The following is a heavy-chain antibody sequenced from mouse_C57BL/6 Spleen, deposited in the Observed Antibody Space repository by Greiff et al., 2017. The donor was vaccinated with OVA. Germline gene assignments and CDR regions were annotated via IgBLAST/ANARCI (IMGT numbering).Heavy chain of an antibody. Sequence: VQLQQSGAELVKPGASVKLSCTASGFNIKDYYMHWVKQRTEQGLEWIGRIDPEDGEPTYAPKFQGKGTITADTSSNTAYLQLSSLTSEDTAVYYGASGSSFDAWFAYWGQGTLVTVSA. CDR1: GFNIKDYY. CDR2: IDPEDGEP. J-gene: IGHJ3*01. D-gene: IGHD1-1*01. CDR3: ASGSSFDAWFAY. V-gene: IGHV14-2*01.